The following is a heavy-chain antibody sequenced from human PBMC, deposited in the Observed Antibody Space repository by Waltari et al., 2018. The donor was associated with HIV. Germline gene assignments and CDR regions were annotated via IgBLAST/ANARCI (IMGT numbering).Heavy chain of an antibody. J-gene: IGHJ6*02. V-gene: IGHV1-69-2*01. CDR1: GYSFNDFY. CDR2: IDPEDGET. Sequence: EVQLIQSGPEVPKPGTTVKISCRLSGYSFNDFYIYWVQHAPGKGLEWVGLIDPEDGETIYGDKLQDRVTISVDRSTTTAYMKVSRLRSEDKAVYFCATDRGLIYYYGMDVWGPGTTVTVSS. CDR3: ATDRGLIYYYGMDV.